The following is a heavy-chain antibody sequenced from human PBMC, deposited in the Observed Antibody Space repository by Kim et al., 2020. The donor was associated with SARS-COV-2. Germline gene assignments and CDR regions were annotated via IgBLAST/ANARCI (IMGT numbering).Heavy chain of an antibody. CDR2: ISGTGAAT. D-gene: IGHD6-19*01. J-gene: IGHJ4*02. V-gene: IGHV3-23*02. CDR3: VKDGVARGDTRGWPLLGAH. CDR1: GFIFNNYA. Sequence: GGSLRLSCGASGFIFNNYAMSWVRQAPGKGLEWVSGISGTGAATYYGESMEGRFTISRDNSKNTVYLHMHSLRDEDTAKYYCVKDGVARGDTRGWPLLGAHWGQGTLATVPS.